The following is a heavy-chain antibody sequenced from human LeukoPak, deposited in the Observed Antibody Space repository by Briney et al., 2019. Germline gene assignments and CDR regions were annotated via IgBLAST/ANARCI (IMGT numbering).Heavy chain of an antibody. D-gene: IGHD6-19*01. CDR1: GGTFSSYA. V-gene: IGHV1-69*13. CDR3: ARGSSGWYTADY. Sequence: ASVKVSCKASGGTFSSYAISWVRQAPGQGLEWMEGIIPIFGTANYAQKFQGRVTITADESTSTAYMELSSLRSEDTAVYYCARGSSGWYTADYWGQGTLVTVSS. CDR2: IIPIFGTA. J-gene: IGHJ4*02.